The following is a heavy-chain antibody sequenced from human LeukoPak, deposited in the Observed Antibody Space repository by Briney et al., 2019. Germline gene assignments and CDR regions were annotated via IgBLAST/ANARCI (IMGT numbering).Heavy chain of an antibody. CDR3: ARPWMQGWGSRGAFDI. Sequence: SETLSLTCAVYGGPFSGYYWSWIRQPPGKGLEWIGEINHSGSTNYNPSLKSRVTISVDTSKNQFSLKLSSVTAADTAVYYCARPWMQGWGSRGAFDIWGQGTMVTVSS. CDR2: INHSGST. CDR1: GGPFSGYY. J-gene: IGHJ3*02. D-gene: IGHD5-18*01. V-gene: IGHV4-34*01.